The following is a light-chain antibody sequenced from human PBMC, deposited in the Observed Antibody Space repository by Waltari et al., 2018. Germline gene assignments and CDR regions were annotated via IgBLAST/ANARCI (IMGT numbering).Light chain of an antibody. CDR2: DAS. Sequence: EIVLTQSPATLSLSPGESATLPCSASQGVSSYLAWYQQKSGQAPRLPISDASNRATGTPARFSGGGSGTDFSLTISSLEPEDFAVYYCQHYLRLPATFGQGTKVEIK. CDR1: QGVSSY. CDR3: QHYLRLPAT. V-gene: IGKV3-11*01. J-gene: IGKJ1*01.